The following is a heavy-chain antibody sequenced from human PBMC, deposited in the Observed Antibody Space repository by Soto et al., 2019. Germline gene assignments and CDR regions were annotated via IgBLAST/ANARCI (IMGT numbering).Heavy chain of an antibody. CDR1: GYTFSGDY. CDR2: INTLSGDT. CDR3: ARSLLNVILPLGY. Sequence: GASVKVSCKASGYTFSGDYMHWVRQAPGQGLEWMGWINTLSGDTSFPQKFQGRLAMTRDTSIDTAFMEVSRLTSDDTAIYYCARSLLNVILPLGYWGQGTLVTVSS. V-gene: IGHV1-2*02. J-gene: IGHJ4*02. D-gene: IGHD3-3*02.